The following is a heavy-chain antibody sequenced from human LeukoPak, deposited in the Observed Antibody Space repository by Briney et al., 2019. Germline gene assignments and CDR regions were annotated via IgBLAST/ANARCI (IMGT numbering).Heavy chain of an antibody. CDR2: IYYSGST. V-gene: IGHV4-59*12. Sequence: SETLSLTCTVSGGSISSYYWSWIRQPPGKGLEWIGYIYYSGSTNYNPSLESRVTISVDTSKNQFSLKLSSVTAADTAAYYCARVRYCGGDCSWGQGTLVTVSS. CDR1: GGSISSYY. D-gene: IGHD2-21*02. J-gene: IGHJ5*02. CDR3: ARVRYCGGDCS.